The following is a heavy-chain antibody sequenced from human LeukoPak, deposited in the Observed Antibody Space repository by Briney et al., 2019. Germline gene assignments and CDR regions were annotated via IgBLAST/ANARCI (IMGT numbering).Heavy chain of an antibody. CDR1: GLTFSTSG. D-gene: IGHD2-8*01. V-gene: IGHV3-21*06. CDR2: IGPTGFDR. CDR3: ATEANGRHYDY. J-gene: IGHJ4*02. Sequence: PGGSLRLSCTTSGLTFSTSGFNWVRQAPGKGLEWVASIGPTGFDRYHADSIKGRFTISRDNANNFLYLQMDSLRAEDTAVYYCATEANGRHYDYWGQGTLLTVSS.